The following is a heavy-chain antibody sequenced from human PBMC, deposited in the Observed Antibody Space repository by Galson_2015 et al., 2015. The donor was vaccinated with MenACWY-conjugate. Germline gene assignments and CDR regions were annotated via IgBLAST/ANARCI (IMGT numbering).Heavy chain of an antibody. CDR2: ISTYNGDT. Sequence: SVKVSCKASGYTFSTYGIAWVRQAPGHGLEWMGWISTYNGDTNYAQKFQGRVTMTTDTSTSTAYMELRSLRSDDTAMYYCARLKKRGESDYFWGGYGYWGQGTLLTVSS. D-gene: IGHD3-16*01. CDR1: GYTFSTYG. J-gene: IGHJ4*02. CDR3: ARLKKRGESDYFWGGYGY. V-gene: IGHV1-18*01.